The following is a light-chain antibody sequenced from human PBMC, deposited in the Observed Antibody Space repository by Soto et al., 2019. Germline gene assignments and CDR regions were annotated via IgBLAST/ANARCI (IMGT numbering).Light chain of an antibody. J-gene: IGKJ1*01. CDR2: DSS. CDR3: LQRSAWPWT. V-gene: IGKV3-11*01. CDR1: QSITGY. Sequence: EIVLTQSPATLSLSPGERATLSCRASQSITGYLAWYQQKSGQAPRLLIYDSSNRATGIPARFSGSGAGTEFTLTISSLVPEDFAVYYCLQRSAWPWTFDQGTKVEI.